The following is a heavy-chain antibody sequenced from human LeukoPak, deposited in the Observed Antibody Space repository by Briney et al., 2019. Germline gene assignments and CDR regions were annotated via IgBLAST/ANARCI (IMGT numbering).Heavy chain of an antibody. CDR2: ISSGSSAI. V-gene: IGHV3-48*01. CDR3: ARSSRELGGYAPWELMPPFDY. J-gene: IGHJ4*02. Sequence: GGSLRLSCEASGFTFTTYSMTWVRQAPGKGLEWVSIISSGSSAIFSADSVKGRFTISRDNAKNSLYLQMNSLRAEDTAVYYCARSSRELGGYAPWELMPPFDYWGQGTLVTVSS. D-gene: IGHD1-7*01. CDR1: GFTFTTYS.